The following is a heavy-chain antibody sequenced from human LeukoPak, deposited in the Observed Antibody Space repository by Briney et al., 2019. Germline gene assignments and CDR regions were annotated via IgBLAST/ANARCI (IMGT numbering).Heavy chain of an antibody. V-gene: IGHV4-30-4*08. J-gene: IGHJ3*02. CDR1: GGSISSGDYY. CDR2: IYYSGST. CDR3: ARVLLDYYGSGSYSTAFGI. D-gene: IGHD3-10*01. Sequence: TLSLTCTVSGGSISSGDYYWSWIRQPPGKGLEWIGYIYYSGSTYYNPSLKSRVTISVDTSKNQFSLKLSSVTAADTAVYYCARVLLDYYGSGSYSTAFGIWGQGTMVTVS.